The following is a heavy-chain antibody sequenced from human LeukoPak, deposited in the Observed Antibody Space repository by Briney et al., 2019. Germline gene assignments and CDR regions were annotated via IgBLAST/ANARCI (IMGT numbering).Heavy chain of an antibody. Sequence: SETLSLTSTVSGGSISSGGYYWSWIRQHPGKGLEWIGYIYYSGSTYYNPSLKSRVTIPVDTSKNQFSLKLSSVTAADTAVYYCASHLWFEKYFDYWGQGTLVTVSS. CDR2: IYYSGST. J-gene: IGHJ4*02. CDR3: ASHLWFEKYFDY. CDR1: GGSISSGGYY. D-gene: IGHD3-10*01. V-gene: IGHV4-31*03.